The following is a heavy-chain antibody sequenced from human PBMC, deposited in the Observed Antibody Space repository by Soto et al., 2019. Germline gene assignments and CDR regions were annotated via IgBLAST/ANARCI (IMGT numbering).Heavy chain of an antibody. Sequence: QVQLVESGGGVVQPGRSLRLSCAASGFTFSSYAMHWVRQAPGKGLEWVAVISYDGSNKYYADSVKGRFTISRDNSKNTLYLQMNSLRAEDTAVYYCARDRGSYPTHYFDYWGQGTLVTVSS. CDR3: ARDRGSYPTHYFDY. D-gene: IGHD1-26*01. CDR1: GFTFSSYA. CDR2: ISYDGSNK. J-gene: IGHJ4*02. V-gene: IGHV3-30-3*01.